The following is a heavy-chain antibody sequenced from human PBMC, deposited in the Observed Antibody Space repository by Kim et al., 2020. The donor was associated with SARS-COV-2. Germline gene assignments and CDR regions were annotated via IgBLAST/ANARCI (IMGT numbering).Heavy chain of an antibody. CDR2: ISYDGSNK. CDR1: GFTFSSYC. CDR3: AKDGGFRSMGPLVSADY. V-gene: IGHV3-30*18. J-gene: IGHJ4*02. Sequence: GGSLRLSCAASGFTFSSYCMRWVRQAPGKGLEWVAFISYDGSNKYYADSVKGRFTISRDNSKNTLYLQMNSLRAEDTAVYYCAKDGGFRSMGPLVSADYWGQGTLVTVSS. D-gene: IGHD3-16*01.